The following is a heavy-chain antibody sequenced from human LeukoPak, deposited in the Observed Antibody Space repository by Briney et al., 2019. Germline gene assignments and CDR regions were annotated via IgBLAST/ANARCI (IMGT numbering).Heavy chain of an antibody. D-gene: IGHD2-2*01. CDR2: IYYSGST. CDR3: ARGSYCSRTSCYPHGMDV. V-gene: IGHV4-59*08. Sequence: SETLSLTCTVSGGSISHNYWSWIRQPPGSGLEWIGYIYYSGSTTYNPSLKSRVTISVDPSKNQFSLKLSSVTAADTAVYYCARGSYCSRTSCYPHGMDVWGQGTTVTVSS. J-gene: IGHJ6*02. CDR1: GGSISHNY.